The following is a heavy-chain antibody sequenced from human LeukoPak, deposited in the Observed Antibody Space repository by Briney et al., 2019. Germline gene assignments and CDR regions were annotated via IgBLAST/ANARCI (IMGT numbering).Heavy chain of an antibody. J-gene: IGHJ6*03. Sequence: SETLSLTCTVSGGFISSYYWSWIRQPPGKGLEWIGYIYYSGSTNYNPSLKSRVTISVDTSKNQFSLKLSSVTAADTAVYYCAREYSSSAGRYYYYMDVWGKGTTVTVSS. CDR1: GGFISSYY. CDR2: IYYSGST. D-gene: IGHD6-6*01. CDR3: AREYSSSAGRYYYYMDV. V-gene: IGHV4-59*01.